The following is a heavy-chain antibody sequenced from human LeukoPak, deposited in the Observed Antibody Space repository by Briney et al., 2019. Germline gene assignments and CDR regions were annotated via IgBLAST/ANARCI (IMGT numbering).Heavy chain of an antibody. Sequence: GGSLRLSCAASGFTFSSYGMHWVRQAPGKGLEWVAVISYDGSNKYYADSVKGRFTISRDNPKNTLYLQMNSLRAEDTAVYYCATRYGSGSFDAFDIWGQGTMVTVSS. CDR3: ATRYGSGSFDAFDI. J-gene: IGHJ3*02. V-gene: IGHV3-30*03. CDR1: GFTFSSYG. D-gene: IGHD3-10*01. CDR2: ISYDGSNK.